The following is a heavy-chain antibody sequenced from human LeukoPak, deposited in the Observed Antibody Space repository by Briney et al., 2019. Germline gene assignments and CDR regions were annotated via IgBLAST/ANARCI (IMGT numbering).Heavy chain of an antibody. CDR1: GFTFSSYG. CDR2: ISYDGSNK. J-gene: IGHJ1*01. CDR3: AKDGSGSDYDSSGYFQH. V-gene: IGHV3-30*18. D-gene: IGHD3-22*01. Sequence: GGSLRLSCAASGFTFSSYGMHWVRQAPGKGLEWVAVISYDGSNKYYADSVKGRFTISRDNSKNTLYLQMNSLRAEDTAVYYCAKDGSGSDYDSSGYFQHWGQGTLVTVSS.